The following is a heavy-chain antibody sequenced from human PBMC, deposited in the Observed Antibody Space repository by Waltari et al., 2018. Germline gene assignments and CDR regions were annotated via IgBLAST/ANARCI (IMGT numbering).Heavy chain of an antibody. CDR1: GYTFTGYY. Sequence: QVHLVQSGAEVKKPGASVKVSCKAYGYTFTGYYMQGVRRAPGQGLEWMGRSNPNSGDTNYAQKFQGRVTLTRDTSINTAYMELSSLKSDDTAVYYCARDLGSDYGNRDYWGQGTLVTVPS. D-gene: IGHD4-17*01. CDR2: SNPNSGDT. V-gene: IGHV1-2*06. CDR3: ARDLGSDYGNRDY. J-gene: IGHJ4*02.